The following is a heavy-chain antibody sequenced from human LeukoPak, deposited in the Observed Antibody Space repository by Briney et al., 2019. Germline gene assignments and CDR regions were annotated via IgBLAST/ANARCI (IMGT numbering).Heavy chain of an antibody. D-gene: IGHD2/OR15-2a*01. CDR1: GFTFSNYG. Sequence: GGSLRLSCATSGFTFSNYGMNWVRQGSGKGLEWVSSISNSGSYIYYADSVKGRFTISRDNAKNSLFLQMSSLRAEDTAVYYCARYCDSSRCNYYYHMDYWGKGTTVTVSS. J-gene: IGHJ6*03. CDR2: ISNSGSYI. V-gene: IGHV3-21*01. CDR3: ARYCDSSRCNYYYHMDY.